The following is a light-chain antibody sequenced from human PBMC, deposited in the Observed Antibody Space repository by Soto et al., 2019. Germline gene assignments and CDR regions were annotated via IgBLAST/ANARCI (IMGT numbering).Light chain of an antibody. CDR1: QGISNC. CDR3: QHYNSSPRP. Sequence: DIQLTQSPSSLSATVGDRVPSKWGASQGISNCLAWYQQKPGKVPKLLIYAASTLQTGVPSRFSGSGSGTEFTLTISSLQPEDVATYYCQHYNSSPRPFGQGTKVDI. V-gene: IGKV1-27*01. CDR2: AAS. J-gene: IGKJ1*01.